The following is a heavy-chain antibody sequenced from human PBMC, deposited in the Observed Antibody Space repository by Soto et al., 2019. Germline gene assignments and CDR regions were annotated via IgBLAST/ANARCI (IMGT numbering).Heavy chain of an antibody. CDR2: VHPNSGGT. V-gene: IGHV1-2*02. D-gene: IGHD4-4*01. CDR1: GYTFSVYH. J-gene: IGHJ6*02. Sequence: ASVKVSCKASGYTFSVYHIHWVRQAPGQGLEWMGWVHPNSGGTNYAQSFEGRVTMTRDTSINTAYMELSRLTSDDTAVYYCAKELQRGMDVWGQGTTGNVYS. CDR3: AKELQRGMDV.